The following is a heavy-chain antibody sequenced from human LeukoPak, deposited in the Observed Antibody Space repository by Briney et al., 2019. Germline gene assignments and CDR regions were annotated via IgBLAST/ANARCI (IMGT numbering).Heavy chain of an antibody. CDR2: INHSGST. D-gene: IGHD6-13*01. Sequence: SETLSLTCAVYGGSFSGYYWSWIRQPPGKGLEWIGEINHSGSTNYNPSLKSRVTISVDTSKNQFSLKLSSVTAADTAVYYCARARIAALDIWGQGTMVTVSS. CDR1: GGSFSGYY. CDR3: ARARIAALDI. J-gene: IGHJ3*02. V-gene: IGHV4-34*01.